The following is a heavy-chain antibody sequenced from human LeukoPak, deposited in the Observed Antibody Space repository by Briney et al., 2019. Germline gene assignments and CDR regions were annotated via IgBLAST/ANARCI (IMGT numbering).Heavy chain of an antibody. J-gene: IGHJ4*02. D-gene: IGHD3-22*01. CDR1: GFTFSSYA. V-gene: IGHV3-23*01. CDR2: ISGSGGST. Sequence: PGGSLRLSCAASGFTFSSYAMSWVRQAPGKGLEWVSAISGSGGSTYYADSVKGRFTISRDNSKNTLYLQMNSLRAEDTAVYYCAKASYYYDSSGYYEGSTHYDYWGQGTLVTVSS. CDR3: AKASYYYDSSGYYEGSTHYDY.